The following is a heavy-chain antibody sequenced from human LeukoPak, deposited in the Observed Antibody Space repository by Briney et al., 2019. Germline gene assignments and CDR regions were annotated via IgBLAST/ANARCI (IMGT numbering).Heavy chain of an antibody. D-gene: IGHD2-21*01. J-gene: IGHJ3*02. V-gene: IGHV4-61*02. Sequence: PSETLSLTCTVSGGSISSGSYYWSWIRQPAGKGLEWIGRIYTSGSTNYNPSLKSRVTISVDTSKNQFSLKLSSVTAADTAVYYCARDVCGGDCYFAPPPHAFDIWGQGTMVTVSS. CDR3: ARDVCGGDCYFAPPPHAFDI. CDR2: IYTSGST. CDR1: GGSISSGSYY.